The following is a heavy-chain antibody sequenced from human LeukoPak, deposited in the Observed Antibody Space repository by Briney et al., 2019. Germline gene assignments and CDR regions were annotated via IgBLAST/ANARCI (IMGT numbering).Heavy chain of an antibody. D-gene: IGHD3-22*01. J-gene: IGHJ1*01. CDR3: ARAPSEIGGYYPEYFRH. V-gene: IGHV3-74*01. CDR1: GFTFSSYW. Sequence: GGSLRLSCAAPGFTFSSYWMHWVRQAPGRGLVCVSRIKSDGSTNYADSVKGRFTISRDNAKKQVSLQMNSLRAEDTGVYYCARAPSEIGGYYPEYFRHWGQGTLVTVSS. CDR2: IKSDGST.